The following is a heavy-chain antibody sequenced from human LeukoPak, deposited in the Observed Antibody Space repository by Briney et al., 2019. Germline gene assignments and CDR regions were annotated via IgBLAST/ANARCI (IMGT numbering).Heavy chain of an antibody. CDR2: MNPNSGNT. D-gene: IGHD6-19*01. CDR3: ASTKYSSGHPVYYYYYYYMDV. V-gene: IGHV1-8*01. J-gene: IGHJ6*03. CDR1: GYTFTSYD. Sequence: ASVKVSCKASGYTFTSYDINWVRQATGQGLEWMGWMNPNSGNTGYAQKFQGRVTMTRNTSISTAYMELSSLRSEDTAVYCCASTKYSSGHPVYYYYYYYMDVWGKGTTVTVSS.